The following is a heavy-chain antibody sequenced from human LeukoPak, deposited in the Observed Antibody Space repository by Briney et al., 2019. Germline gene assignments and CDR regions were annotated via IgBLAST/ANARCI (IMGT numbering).Heavy chain of an antibody. CDR1: GFTFTNYA. CDR2: INAGNGHT. J-gene: IGHJ4*02. V-gene: IGHV1-3*01. D-gene: IGHD3-3*01. Sequence: GASVKVSCKASGFTFTNYAIQWVRQAPGQRLEWMGWINAGNGHTRYSQRFQGRVTITRDTSATTAYMEVTSLRSEDTAVYYCARGIWSRTVSSYYFDYWGQGTLVTASS. CDR3: ARGIWSRTVSSYYFDY.